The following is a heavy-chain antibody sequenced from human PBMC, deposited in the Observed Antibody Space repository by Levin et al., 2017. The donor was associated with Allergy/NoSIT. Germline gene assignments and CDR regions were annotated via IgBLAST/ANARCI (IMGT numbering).Heavy chain of an antibody. CDR2: INTNTGNP. D-gene: IGHD2-15*01. CDR1: GYTFTSYA. V-gene: IGHV7-4-1*02. CDR3: ARAYCSGGSCYGDAFDS. J-gene: IGHJ3*02. Sequence: ASVKVSCKASGYTFTSYAMNWVRQAPGQGLEWMGWINTNTGNPTYAQGFTGRFVFSLDTSVSTAYLQISSLKAEDTAVYYCARAYCSGGSCYGDAFDSWGQGTMVTVSS.